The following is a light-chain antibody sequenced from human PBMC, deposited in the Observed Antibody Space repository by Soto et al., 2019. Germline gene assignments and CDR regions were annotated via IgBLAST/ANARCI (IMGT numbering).Light chain of an antibody. CDR1: QSVSSSY. Sequence: EIVLTQSPGTLSLSPGERATLSCRASQSVSSSYLARYQQKPGQAPRLLIYGASSRATGIPDRFSGSGSGTDFTLTISRLELEDFAVYYCHQYDSSPLTFGGGTKVEIK. V-gene: IGKV3-20*01. CDR3: HQYDSSPLT. CDR2: GAS. J-gene: IGKJ4*01.